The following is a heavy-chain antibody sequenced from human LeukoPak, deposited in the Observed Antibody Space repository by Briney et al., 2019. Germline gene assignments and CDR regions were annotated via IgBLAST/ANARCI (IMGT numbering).Heavy chain of an antibody. CDR3: ASSYAPFDY. V-gene: IGHV3-7*01. CDR2: IHPDGSAK. J-gene: IGHJ4*02. D-gene: IGHD3-10*01. CDR1: GFTFSSYW. Sequence: GGSLRLSCAASGFTFSSYWMSWVRQAPGKGLEWVSSIHPDGSAKHYVDSVKGRSTISRDNAKNSLSLEMDSLRDDDTAVYYCASSYAPFDYWGQGTLVTVSS.